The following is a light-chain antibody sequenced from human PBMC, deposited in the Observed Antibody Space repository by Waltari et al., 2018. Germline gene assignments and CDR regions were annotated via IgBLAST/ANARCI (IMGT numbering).Light chain of an antibody. V-gene: IGKV1-9*01. CDR2: AAS. CDR3: QQLNSYQWT. J-gene: IGKJ1*01. Sequence: IQLTQSPSSLSASVGDRVTITCRASHGISNYVAWYQHKPGKAPKLLIYAASTLQSGVPSRFSGSGSVTDFTLTISSLQPEDFATYYCQQLNSYQWTFGQGTKVEIK. CDR1: HGISNY.